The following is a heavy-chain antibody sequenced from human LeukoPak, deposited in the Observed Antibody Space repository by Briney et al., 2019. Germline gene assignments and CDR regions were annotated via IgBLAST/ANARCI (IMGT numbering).Heavy chain of an antibody. CDR2: IDPSDSET. V-gene: IGHV5-51*01. CDR3: ARQTAMGRSGDY. D-gene: IGHD5-18*01. CDR1: GYSFTSYW. J-gene: IGHJ4*02. Sequence: GESLKISCKGSGYSFTSYWIGWVRQLPGKGLEWMGIIDPSDSETRYTPSFQGQVTISVDKSLTTADLQWNSLKASDTAMYYCARQTAMGRSGDYWGQGTLVTVSS.